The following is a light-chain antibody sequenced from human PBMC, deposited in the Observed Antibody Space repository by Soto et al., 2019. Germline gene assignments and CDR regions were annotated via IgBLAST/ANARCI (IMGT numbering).Light chain of an antibody. J-gene: IGLJ2*01. Sequence: QSVLTQSPSASASLGASVKLTCTLSSRHNNYAIAWHQQQPEKGPRYLMKLNSDGSHSKGDGIPDRFSGSSSGTERYLTISSLQSEDEADYYCQTWGTGIVVFGGGTKLTVL. CDR3: QTWGTGIVV. CDR2: LNSDGSH. CDR1: SRHNNYA. V-gene: IGLV4-69*01.